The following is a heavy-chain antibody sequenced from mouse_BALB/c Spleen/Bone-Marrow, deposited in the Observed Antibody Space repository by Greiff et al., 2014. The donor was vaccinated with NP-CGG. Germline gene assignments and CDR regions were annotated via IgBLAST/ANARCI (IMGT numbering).Heavy chain of an antibody. CDR1: GFDFRRYW. J-gene: IGHJ2*01. V-gene: IGHV4-1*02. CDR3: ARLGYYGYFVD. Sequence: EVQLQQSGGGLVQPGGSLKPSCAASGFDFRRYWMSWVRQAPGKGLEWIGEINPESSTINYTPSLKDKFIISRDNAKNTLYLQMSKVRSEDTALYYCARLGYYGYFVDWGQGTTLTVSS. CDR2: INPESSTI. D-gene: IGHD2-3*01.